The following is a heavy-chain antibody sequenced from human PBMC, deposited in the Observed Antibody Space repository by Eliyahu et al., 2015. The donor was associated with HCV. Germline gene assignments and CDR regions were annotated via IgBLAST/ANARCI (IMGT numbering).Heavy chain of an antibody. CDR1: GGSISGSSYY. V-gene: IGHV4-39*01. CDR2: IXHSGST. CDR3: APRGGLYAYEI. Sequence: QLHLQESGPGLVKPSETLSVTCTVSGGSISGSSYYWGWIRQPPGKGLEWIGSIXHSGSTXYNPSLKXRLTISVDTSKNQFSLKLSSVTAADTAMYYCAPRGGLYAYEIWGQGTMVTVSS. J-gene: IGHJ3*02. D-gene: IGHD3-10*01.